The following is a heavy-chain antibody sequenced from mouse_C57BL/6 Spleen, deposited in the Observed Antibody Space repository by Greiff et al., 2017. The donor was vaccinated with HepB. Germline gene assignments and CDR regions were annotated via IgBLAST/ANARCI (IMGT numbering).Heavy chain of an antibody. CDR1: GFTFSSYG. Sequence: EVKLMESGGDLVKPGGSLKLSCAASGFTFSSYGMSWVRQTPDKRLEWVATISSGGSYTYYPDSVKGRFTISRDNAKNTLYLQMSSLKSEDTAMYYCARQGYYGNSYYFDYWGQGTTLTVSS. CDR3: ARQGYYGNSYYFDY. CDR2: ISSGGSYT. J-gene: IGHJ2*01. D-gene: IGHD2-1*01. V-gene: IGHV5-6*01.